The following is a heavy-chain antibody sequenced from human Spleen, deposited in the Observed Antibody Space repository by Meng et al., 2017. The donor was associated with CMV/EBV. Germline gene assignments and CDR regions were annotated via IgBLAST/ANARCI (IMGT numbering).Heavy chain of an antibody. Sequence: GGSLRLSCAASGFTFSSYWMHWVRQAPGKGLVWVSRINSDGSSTSYADSVKGRFAISRDNAKNTLYLQMNSLRAEDTAVYYCAREYYDFWSGYYPQPYYYYYGMDVWGQGTTVTVSS. CDR2: INSDGSST. D-gene: IGHD3-3*01. CDR3: AREYYDFWSGYYPQPYYYYYGMDV. CDR1: GFTFSSYW. J-gene: IGHJ6*02. V-gene: IGHV3-74*01.